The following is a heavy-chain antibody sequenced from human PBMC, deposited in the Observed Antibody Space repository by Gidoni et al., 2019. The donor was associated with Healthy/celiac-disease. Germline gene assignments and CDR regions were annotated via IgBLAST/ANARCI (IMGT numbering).Heavy chain of an antibody. J-gene: IGHJ4*02. V-gene: IGHV2-26*01. CDR3: ARRYYYDSSGYLDY. Sequence: VTSKESRPVLAKPTETLTLTTTVSGLSLSNARMGVSWIRQPPGKALEWLAHIFSNDEKSYSTSLKSRLTISKDTSKSQVVLTMTNMDPVDTATYYCARRYYYDSSGYLDYWGQGTLVTVSS. CDR1: GLSLSNARMG. D-gene: IGHD3-22*01. CDR2: IFSNDEK.